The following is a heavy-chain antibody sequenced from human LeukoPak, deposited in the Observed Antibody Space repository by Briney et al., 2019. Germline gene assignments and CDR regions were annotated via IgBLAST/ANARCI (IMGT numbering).Heavy chain of an antibody. CDR3: ARDNHGAFDI. J-gene: IGHJ3*02. D-gene: IGHD1-14*01. CDR1: GGSISSGGYS. V-gene: IGHV4-30-2*01. Sequence: PSQTLSLTCAVSGGSISSGGYSWSWIRQPPGKGLEWIGYIYHSGSTYYNPSLKSRVTISVDRSKNQFPLKLSSVTAADTAVYYCARDNHGAFDIWGQGTMVTVSS. CDR2: IYHSGST.